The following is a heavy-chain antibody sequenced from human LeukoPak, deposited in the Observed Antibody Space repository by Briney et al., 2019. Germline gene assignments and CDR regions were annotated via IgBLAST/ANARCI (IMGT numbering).Heavy chain of an antibody. CDR1: GYTFTSYY. CDR2: SNPSGGST. J-gene: IGHJ4*02. D-gene: IGHD3-10*01. Sequence: ASVKVSCKASGYTFTSYYMHWVRQAPGQGLEWMGISNPSGGSTSYAQKFQGRVTMTRDTSTSTVYMELSSLRSEDTAVYYCATVPYYDSLGSYYKAQDYWGQGTLVTVSS. CDR3: ATVPYYDSLGSYYKAQDY. V-gene: IGHV1-46*03.